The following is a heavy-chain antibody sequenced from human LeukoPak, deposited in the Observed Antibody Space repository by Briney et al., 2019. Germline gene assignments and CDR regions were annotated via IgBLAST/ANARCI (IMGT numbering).Heavy chain of an antibody. CDR1: GDSSYNNIYY. Sequence: SETLSLTCTVPGDSSYNNIYYWGWIRQPPGKGLEWIGSIYYGGSSYYNPSLKSRVSISVDTSNNQFSLKVNSVTAADTAVYYCARDAGHQLSRRNYYAMDVWGQGTTVTVSS. CDR2: IYYGGSS. D-gene: IGHD2-2*01. V-gene: IGHV4-39*07. J-gene: IGHJ6*02. CDR3: ARDAGHQLSRRNYYAMDV.